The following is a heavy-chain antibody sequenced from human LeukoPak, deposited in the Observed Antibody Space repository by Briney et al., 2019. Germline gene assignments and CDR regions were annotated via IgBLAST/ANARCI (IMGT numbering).Heavy chain of an antibody. CDR1: GFNFNSYW. CDR2: INIDGSSI. CDR3: AKDTTIFGVVKGSNDY. J-gene: IGHJ4*02. V-gene: IGHV3-74*01. Sequence: GGSLRLSCAASGFNFNSYWMHWVRQAPGKGLVWVSRINIDGSSISYADSVKGRFTISRDNSKNTLYLQMNSLRAEDTAIYYCAKDTTIFGVVKGSNDYWGQGTLVTVSS. D-gene: IGHD3-3*01.